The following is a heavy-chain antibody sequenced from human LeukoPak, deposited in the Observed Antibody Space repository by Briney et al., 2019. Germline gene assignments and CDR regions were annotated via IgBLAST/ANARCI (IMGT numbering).Heavy chain of an antibody. CDR3: ARGLFLSGYLDAFDI. Sequence: PGGSLRLSCEASGFTFSSYSMNWVRQAPGKGLEWVSLIYNDGRTYYADSVKGRCTISRDNSKNTLYLQMNSLRVEDTTVYYCARGLFLSGYLDAFDIWGQGTVVTVSS. CDR1: GFTFSSYS. CDR2: IYNDGRT. J-gene: IGHJ3*02. D-gene: IGHD3-22*01. V-gene: IGHV3-53*01.